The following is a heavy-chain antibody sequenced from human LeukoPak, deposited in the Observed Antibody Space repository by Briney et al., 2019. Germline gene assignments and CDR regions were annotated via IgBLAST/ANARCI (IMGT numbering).Heavy chain of an antibody. Sequence: PSETLSLTCTVSGGSISSYYWSWIRQPPGKGLEWIGYIYYSGSTNYNPSLKSRVTISVDTSKNQFSLKLNSVTAADTAVYYCASLRSAVFDYWGQGTLVTVSS. V-gene: IGHV4-59*12. J-gene: IGHJ4*02. CDR2: IYYSGST. D-gene: IGHD3-9*01. CDR1: GGSISSYY. CDR3: ASLRSAVFDY.